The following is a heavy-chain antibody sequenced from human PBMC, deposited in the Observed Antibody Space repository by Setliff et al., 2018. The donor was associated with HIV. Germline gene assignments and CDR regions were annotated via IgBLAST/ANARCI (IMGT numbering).Heavy chain of an antibody. Sequence: GGSLRLSCAASGFNFRSYGMTWVRQAPGKGLDWGAHIGSSNHGVHYTASVQGRCTVSRDNANNLLFLQMNNLRVKDTAVYYCARDDSGYNYGGRGIDVWGQGTTVTVSS. CDR2: IGSSNHGV. J-gene: IGHJ6*02. CDR3: ARDDSGYNYGGRGIDV. CDR1: GFNFRSYG. D-gene: IGHD4-17*01. V-gene: IGHV3-48*04.